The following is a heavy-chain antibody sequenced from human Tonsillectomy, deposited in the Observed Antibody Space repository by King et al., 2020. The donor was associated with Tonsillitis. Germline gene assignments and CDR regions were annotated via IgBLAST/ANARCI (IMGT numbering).Heavy chain of an antibody. CDR2: IYYSGSTNY. CDR1: GGSISNYY. V-gene: IGHV4-59*01. Sequence: QLQESGPGLVKPSETLSLTCTVSGGSISNYYWSWIRQPPGKGLEWIGYIYYSGSTNYNYNPSLKSRVTMSVDTSKNHFSLKLSSVTAADTAVYYCARRVATHWYFDLWGRGTLAT. J-gene: IGHJ2*01. CDR3: ARRVATHWYFDL.